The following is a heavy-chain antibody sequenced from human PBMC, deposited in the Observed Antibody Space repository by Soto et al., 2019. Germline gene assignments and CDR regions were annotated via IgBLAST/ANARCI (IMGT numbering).Heavy chain of an antibody. D-gene: IGHD1-26*01. CDR1: GGSISSSSYY. CDR2: IYYSGST. CDR3: ARIVTWGLYNWFDP. J-gene: IGHJ5*02. V-gene: IGHV4-39*01. Sequence: PSETLSLTCTVSGGSISSSSYYFFGIRQAPGKGLEWIGSIYYSGSTYYNPSLKSRVTISVDTSKNQFSLKLSSVTAADTAVYYCARIVTWGLYNWFDPWGQGTLVTVSS.